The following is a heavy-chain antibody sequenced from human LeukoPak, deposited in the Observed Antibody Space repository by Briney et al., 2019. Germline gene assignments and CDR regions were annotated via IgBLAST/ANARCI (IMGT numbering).Heavy chain of an antibody. V-gene: IGHV3-30*04. Sequence: GGSLRLSCAASGFTFSSYAMHWVRQAPGKGLEWVAVISYDGSNKYYADSVKGRFTISRDNSKNTLYLQMNSLRAEDTAVYYCAKELAYCGGDCYYVGGYYYYGMDVWGQGTTVTVSS. CDR2: ISYDGSNK. J-gene: IGHJ6*02. CDR3: AKELAYCGGDCYYVGGYYYYGMDV. CDR1: GFTFSSYA. D-gene: IGHD2-21*02.